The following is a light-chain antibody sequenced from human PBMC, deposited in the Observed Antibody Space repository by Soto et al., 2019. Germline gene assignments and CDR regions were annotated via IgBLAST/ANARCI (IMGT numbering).Light chain of an antibody. CDR3: QQFNSYSGT. V-gene: IGKV1-9*01. CDR1: QGISNF. CDR2: AAS. Sequence: IQLNQSTSSLSASVGDRVTITCRASQGISNFLAWYKQKPGKAPKLLIYAASTLQSGVPSRFSGSGSGTEFTLTISSLQPDDFATYYCQQFNSYSGTFGQGTWWIS. J-gene: IGKJ1*01.